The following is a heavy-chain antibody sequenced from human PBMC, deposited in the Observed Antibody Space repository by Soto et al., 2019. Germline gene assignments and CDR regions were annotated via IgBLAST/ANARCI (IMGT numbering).Heavy chain of an antibody. J-gene: IGHJ6*02. V-gene: IGHV3-74*01. CDR3: ARGDFDTLADYDYYYGMDV. CDR2: INSDGSST. CDR1: GFTFSSYW. D-gene: IGHD3-9*01. Sequence: EVQLVESGGGLVQPGGSLRLSCAASGFTFSSYWMHWVRQAPGKGLVWVSRINSDGSSTSYADSVKGRFTISRDNAKNTLYLQMNSLRAEDTAVYYCARGDFDTLADYDYYYGMDVWGQGTTVTVSS.